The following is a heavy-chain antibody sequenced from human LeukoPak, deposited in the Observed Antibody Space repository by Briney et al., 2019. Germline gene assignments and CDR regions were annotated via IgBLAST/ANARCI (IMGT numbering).Heavy chain of an antibody. Sequence: GGSLRLSCAASGFTFSSYWMSWVRQAPGKGLEWVANIKQDGSEKYYVDSVKGRFTISRDNAKSSLYLQVYSLRAEDTAVYYCARFYGDYLDYWGQGTLVTVSS. CDR2: IKQDGSEK. CDR1: GFTFSSYW. J-gene: IGHJ4*02. D-gene: IGHD4-17*01. V-gene: IGHV3-7*01. CDR3: ARFYGDYLDY.